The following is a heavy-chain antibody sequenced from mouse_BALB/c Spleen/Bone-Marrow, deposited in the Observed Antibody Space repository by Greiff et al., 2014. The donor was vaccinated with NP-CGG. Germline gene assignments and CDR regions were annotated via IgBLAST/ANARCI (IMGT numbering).Heavy chain of an antibody. Sequence: QVQLPQSGPELVKPGASVRMSCKASGYTFTTYYIHWGKQRPGQGLEWIGWIYPRNVNTNYNEKFRGKATLTADKSSSTAYMQLSSLTSEDSAVYFCARWLLPYYAMDYWGQGTSVTVSS. CDR2: IYPRNVNT. J-gene: IGHJ4*01. CDR1: GYTFTTYY. CDR3: ARWLLPYYAMDY. V-gene: IGHV1S56*01. D-gene: IGHD2-3*01.